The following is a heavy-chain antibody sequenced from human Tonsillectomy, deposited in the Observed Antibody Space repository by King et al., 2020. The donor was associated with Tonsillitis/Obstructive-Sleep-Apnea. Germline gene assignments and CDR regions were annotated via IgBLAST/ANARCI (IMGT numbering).Heavy chain of an antibody. CDR2: IWYDGSNK. Sequence: VQLVESGGGVVQPGRSLRLSCAASGFIFNSYGMHWVRQAPGKGLEWVAVIWYDGSNKYYADSVKGRFTISRDNSKNTLYLQMNSLRAEDTAVYYCARDWVAVDGSLVWGQGTLVTVSS. D-gene: IGHD6-13*01. V-gene: IGHV3-33*01. J-gene: IGHJ4*02. CDR1: GFIFNSYG. CDR3: ARDWVAVDGSLV.